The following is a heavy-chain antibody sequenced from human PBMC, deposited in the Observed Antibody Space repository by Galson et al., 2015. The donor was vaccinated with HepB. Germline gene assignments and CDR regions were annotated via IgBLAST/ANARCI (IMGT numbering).Heavy chain of an antibody. V-gene: IGHV3-48*02. J-gene: IGHJ4*02. CDR2: ISRSGINI. CDR1: GFTFSSFA. CDR3: ARDWAGYYDATHYQGY. D-gene: IGHD4/OR15-4a*01. Sequence: SLRLSCAASGFTFSSFAMNWVRQAPGKGLEWVSYISRSGINIYYTDSVRGRFTISRDNAKNSLYLQMNSLRDEDTAVYYCARDWAGYYDATHYQGYWGQGTRVTVSS.